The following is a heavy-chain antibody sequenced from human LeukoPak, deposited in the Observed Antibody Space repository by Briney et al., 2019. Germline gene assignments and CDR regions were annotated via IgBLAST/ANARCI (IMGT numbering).Heavy chain of an antibody. J-gene: IGHJ4*02. D-gene: IGHD6-19*01. Sequence: SETLSLTCTVSGGSISSYFWSWIRQPPGKGLEWIGYISYSGSTNYSPSLKSRVTISVDTSKNHFSLKLSSVTAADTAVYYCARDGCTSAWSRFDYWGQGALVTVSS. CDR1: GGSISSYF. CDR3: ARDGCTSAWSRFDY. V-gene: IGHV4-59*01. CDR2: ISYSGST.